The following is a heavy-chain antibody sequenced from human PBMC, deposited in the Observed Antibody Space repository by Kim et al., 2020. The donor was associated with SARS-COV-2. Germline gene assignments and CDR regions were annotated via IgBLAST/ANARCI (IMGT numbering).Heavy chain of an antibody. J-gene: IGHJ5*02. Sequence: TLSLTCTVSGGSISSGGYYWSWIRQHPGKGLEWIGYIYYSGSTYYNPSLKSRVTISVDTSKNQFSLKLSSVTAADTAVYYCARTWGNMVRGVSNWFDPWGQGTLVTVSS. CDR1: GGSISSGGYY. V-gene: IGHV4-31*03. CDR2: IYYSGST. CDR3: ARTWGNMVRGVSNWFDP. D-gene: IGHD3-10*01.